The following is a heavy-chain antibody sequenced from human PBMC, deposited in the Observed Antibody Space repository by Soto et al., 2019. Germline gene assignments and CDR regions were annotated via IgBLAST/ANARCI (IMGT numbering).Heavy chain of an antibody. CDR1: GFSLSTSGVG. V-gene: IGHV2-5*01. Sequence: QGTLKESGPTLVKPTQTLTLTCSFSGFSLSTSGVGVGWIRQSPGKALEWLALIYWSGDAHYRPSLKSRLSIFKDNSKAHVVLIMTDMDPVATATYYCARGLATLPVFAFDIWGQGTMVTVSS. CDR2: IYWSGDA. D-gene: IGHD6-6*01. J-gene: IGHJ3*02. CDR3: ARGLATLPVFAFDI.